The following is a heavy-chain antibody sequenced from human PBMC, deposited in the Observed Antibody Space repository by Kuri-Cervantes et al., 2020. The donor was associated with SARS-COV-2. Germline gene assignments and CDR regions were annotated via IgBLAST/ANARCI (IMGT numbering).Heavy chain of an antibody. Sequence: LSLTCAASGFTFSSYNMNWVRQAPGKGLEWIASISDTAFFIYYADSVKGRFTISRDNARNSLSLQLNSLRVEDTAVYYCASPSSGYSGGFDYWGQGTRATVSS. CDR2: ISDTAFFI. CDR1: GFTFSSYN. D-gene: IGHD3-22*01. CDR3: ASPSSGYSGGFDY. J-gene: IGHJ4*02. V-gene: IGHV3-21*01.